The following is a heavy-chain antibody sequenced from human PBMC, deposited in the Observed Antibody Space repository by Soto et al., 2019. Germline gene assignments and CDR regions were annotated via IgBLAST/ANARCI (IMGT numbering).Heavy chain of an antibody. D-gene: IGHD4-17*01. CDR2: IYPGDSDT. CDR3: ARPPLYYGGNSAADDY. V-gene: IGHV5-51*01. CDR1: GYSFTSYW. J-gene: IGHJ4*02. Sequence: GESLKISCKGSGYSFTSYWIGWVRQMPGKGLEWMGIIYPGDSDTRYSPSFQGQVTISADKSISTAYLQWSSLKASDTAMYYCARPPLYYGGNSAADDYWGQGTLVTVSS.